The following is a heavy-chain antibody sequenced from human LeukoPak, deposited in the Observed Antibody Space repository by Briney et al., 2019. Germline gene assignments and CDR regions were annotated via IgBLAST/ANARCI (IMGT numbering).Heavy chain of an antibody. Sequence: SETLSLTCTVSGGSVSSSGYYWSWIRQPPGKGLEWIGYIYYSGSTNYNPSLKSRVTISVDTSKNQFSLKLSSVTAADTAVYYCARDRRLYSSSSYYYYYGMDVWGQGTTVTVSS. V-gene: IGHV4-61*08. CDR1: GGSVSSSGYY. D-gene: IGHD6-6*01. CDR3: ARDRRLYSSSSYYYYYGMDV. J-gene: IGHJ6*02. CDR2: IYYSGST.